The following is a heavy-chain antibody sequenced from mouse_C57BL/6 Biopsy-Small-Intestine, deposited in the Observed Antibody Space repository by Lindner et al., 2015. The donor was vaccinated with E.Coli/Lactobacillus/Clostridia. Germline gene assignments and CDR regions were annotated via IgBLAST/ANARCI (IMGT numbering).Heavy chain of an antibody. D-gene: IGHD2-3*01. J-gene: IGHJ2*01. Sequence: QLQESGPELVKPGASVKISCKASGYSFTGYYMHWVKQSHGNGLDWIGFIHPDNGISSYAQKFKDRATLTVDKYSKTAYMEFRSLTSEDSAVYYCARGGYDGSSHFDYWGQGTTLTVSS. CDR3: ARGGYDGSSHFDY. V-gene: IGHV1-31*01. CDR2: IHPDNGIS. CDR1: GYSFTGYY.